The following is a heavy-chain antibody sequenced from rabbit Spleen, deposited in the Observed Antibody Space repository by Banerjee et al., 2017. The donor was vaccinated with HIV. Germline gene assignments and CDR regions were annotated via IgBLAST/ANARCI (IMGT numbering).Heavy chain of an antibody. D-gene: IGHD8-1*01. Sequence: QEQLEESGGDLVKPEGSLTLTCTASGFSFSSRYYMCWVRQAPGKGLEWIACIDAGNSGITYYASWAKGRFIMSRTSSTKVTLQMTSLTAADTATYFCARDTGSSFSSYGMDLWGPGTLVTVS. CDR1: GFSFSSRYY. J-gene: IGHJ6*01. CDR3: ARDTGSSFSSYGMDL. CDR2: IDAGNSGIT. V-gene: IGHV1S45*01.